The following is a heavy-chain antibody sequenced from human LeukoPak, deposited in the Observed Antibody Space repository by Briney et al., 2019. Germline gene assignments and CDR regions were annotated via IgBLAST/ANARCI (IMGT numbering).Heavy chain of an antibody. Sequence: QPGGSLRLSCAASGFMFSDYILGWVRQAPGKGLEWVGRIRRGANSYTTEYAASVKGRFTISRDDSRNSLYLHMNSLKTEDTAVYHCSRDGGEGGTSAFDIWGQGTMVTVSS. CDR1: GFMFSDYI. V-gene: IGHV3-72*01. J-gene: IGHJ3*02. CDR3: SRDGGEGGTSAFDI. CDR2: IRRGANSYTT. D-gene: IGHD3-16*01.